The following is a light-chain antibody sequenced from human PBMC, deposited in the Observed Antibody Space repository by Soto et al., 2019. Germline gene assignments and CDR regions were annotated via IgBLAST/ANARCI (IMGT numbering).Light chain of an antibody. CDR3: QQYGSSPPIT. V-gene: IGKV3-20*01. CDR2: AAS. J-gene: IGKJ5*01. Sequence: EIVLTQSPGTLSLSPGERATLSCRASQSVSGSYLAWYQQKPGQAPRLLISAASSRATGIPDRFSGRGSGTDFTLTISRLEPDDFAVYYCQQYGSSPPITFGQGTRLEI. CDR1: QSVSGSY.